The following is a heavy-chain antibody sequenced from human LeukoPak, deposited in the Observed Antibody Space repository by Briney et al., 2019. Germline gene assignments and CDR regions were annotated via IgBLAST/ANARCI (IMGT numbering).Heavy chain of an antibody. V-gene: IGHV3-33*01. CDR3: ARDPILVRGYFDY. CDR2: IWYDGSNK. J-gene: IGHJ4*02. D-gene: IGHD3-10*01. CDR1: GFTFSSYG. Sequence: PGGSLRLSCAASGFTFSSYGMHWVRQAPGKGLEWVAVIWYDGSNKYYADSVKGRFTISRDNSKNTLYLQMNSLRPEDTAIYYCARDPILVRGYFDYWGQGTLVTVSS.